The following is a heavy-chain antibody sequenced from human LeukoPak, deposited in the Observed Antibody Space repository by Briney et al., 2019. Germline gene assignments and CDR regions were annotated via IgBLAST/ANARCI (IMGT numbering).Heavy chain of an antibody. V-gene: IGHV4-31*03. CDR1: GGSISSGGYY. CDR2: IYSSGST. Sequence: SETLSLTCTVSGGSISSGGYYWSWIRQHPGKGLEWIGNIYSSGSTYYNPSLKSRVTISVDTSKNQFSLKLNSVTAADTAVYYCARVEVTGTSYYFDYWGQGTLVTVSS. D-gene: IGHD2-21*02. CDR3: ARVEVTGTSYYFDY. J-gene: IGHJ4*02.